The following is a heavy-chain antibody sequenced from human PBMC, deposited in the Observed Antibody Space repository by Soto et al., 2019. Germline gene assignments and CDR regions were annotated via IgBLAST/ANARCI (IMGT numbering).Heavy chain of an antibody. CDR1: GYSFTSYW. CDR3: ARLAEGRITIFGVVILTNPSGLYYGMDV. Sequence: EVQLVQSGAEVKKPGESLKISCKGSGYSFTSYWIGWVRQMPGKGLEWMGIIYPGDSDTRYSPSFQGQVTISADKSISTAYLQWSSLKASDTAMYYCARLAEGRITIFGVVILTNPSGLYYGMDVWGQGTTVTVSS. V-gene: IGHV5-51*01. D-gene: IGHD3-3*01. CDR2: IYPGDSDT. J-gene: IGHJ6*02.